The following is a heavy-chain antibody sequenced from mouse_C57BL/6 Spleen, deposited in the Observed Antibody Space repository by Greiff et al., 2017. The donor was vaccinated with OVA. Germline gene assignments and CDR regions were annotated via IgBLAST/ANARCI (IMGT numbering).Heavy chain of an antibody. V-gene: IGHV5-6*01. J-gene: IGHJ3*01. CDR2: ISSGGSYT. Sequence: EVKLMESGGDLVKPGGSLKLSCAASGFTFSSYGMSWVRQTPDKRLEWVATISSGGSYTYYPDSVTGRFTISRDNAKNTLYLQMSSLKSEDTAMYYCARHNYDYDWFAYWGQGTLVTVSA. CDR1: GFTFSSYG. D-gene: IGHD2-4*01. CDR3: ARHNYDYDWFAY.